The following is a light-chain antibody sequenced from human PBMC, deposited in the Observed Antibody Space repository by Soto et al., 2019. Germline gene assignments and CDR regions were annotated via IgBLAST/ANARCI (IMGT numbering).Light chain of an antibody. Sequence: EIVMTQSPATLSVSPGERATLSCRASQSVSSNLAWYHQKPGQAPRLLIYGASTRATGITARFSGSGSGTEFTLTISSLQSEDFSVYYCQQYNNWPPWTFGQGTKVEIK. CDR3: QQYNNWPPWT. CDR2: GAS. CDR1: QSVSSN. J-gene: IGKJ1*01. V-gene: IGKV3-15*01.